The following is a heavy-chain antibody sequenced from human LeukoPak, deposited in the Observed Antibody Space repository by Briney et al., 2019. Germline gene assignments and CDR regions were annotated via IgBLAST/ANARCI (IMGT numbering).Heavy chain of an antibody. J-gene: IGHJ5*02. D-gene: IGHD2-2*01. V-gene: IGHV4-39*07. CDR2: IYYSGST. Sequence: SETLSLTCTVSGGSISSSSYYWGWIRQPPGKGLEWIGSIYYSGSTYYNPSLKSRVTISVDTSKNQFSLKLSSVTAADTAVYYCARVAAAHLRVDPWGQGTLVTVSS. CDR3: ARVAAAHLRVDP. CDR1: GGSISSSSYY.